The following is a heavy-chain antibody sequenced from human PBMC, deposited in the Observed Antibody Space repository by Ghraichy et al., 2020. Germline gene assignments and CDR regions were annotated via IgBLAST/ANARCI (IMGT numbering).Heavy chain of an antibody. Sequence: GGSLRLSCAASGFIFRNYWMSWVRQAPGKGLECVASVSQDESQKLYVESMKGRVTISRDNANNLVSLQVNSLRAEDSAVYYCAKLGYSSWEFDYWGQGTLVTVSS. D-gene: IGHD2-21*01. CDR3: AKLGYSSWEFDY. CDR2: VSQDESQK. CDR1: GFIFRNYW. V-gene: IGHV3-7*03. J-gene: IGHJ4*02.